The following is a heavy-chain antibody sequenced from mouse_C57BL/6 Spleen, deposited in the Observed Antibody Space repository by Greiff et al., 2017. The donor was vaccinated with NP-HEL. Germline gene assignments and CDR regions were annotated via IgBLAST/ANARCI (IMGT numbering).Heavy chain of an antibody. CDR1: GFTFSSYA. V-gene: IGHV5-4*03. CDR3: ARDDYDGYFDV. J-gene: IGHJ1*03. D-gene: IGHD2-4*01. CDR2: ISDGGSYT. Sequence: EVMLVESGGGLVKPGGSLKLSCAASGFTFSSYAMSWVRQTPEKRLEWVATISDGGSYTYYPDNVKGRFTSSRDNAKNNLYLQMSHLKSEDTAMYYCARDDYDGYFDVWGTGTTVTVSS.